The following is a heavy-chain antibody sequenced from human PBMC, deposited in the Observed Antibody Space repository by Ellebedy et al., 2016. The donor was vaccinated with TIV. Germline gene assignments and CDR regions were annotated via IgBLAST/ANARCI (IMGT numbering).Heavy chain of an antibody. CDR1: GFNFRQYA. CDR2: ISHSGGKT. D-gene: IGHD4-17*01. J-gene: IGHJ5*02. CDR3: ARRASYGDYAVQVNPWFDP. V-gene: IGHV3-23*01. Sequence: GESLKISCEISGFNFRQYAMTWVRQAPGKGLEWVSTISHSGGKTYYADSVKGRFTISRDNSKTRLYLKMNSVRVEDTAVYYCARRASYGDYAVQVNPWFDPWGQGTLVTVSS.